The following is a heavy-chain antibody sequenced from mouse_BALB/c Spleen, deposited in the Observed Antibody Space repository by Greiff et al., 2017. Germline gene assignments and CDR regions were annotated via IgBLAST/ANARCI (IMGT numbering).Heavy chain of an antibody. V-gene: IGHV1-77*01. Sequence: VQLQQSGAELARPGASVKLSCKASGYTFTDYYINWVKQRTGQGLEWIGEIYPGSGNTYYNEKFKGKATLTADKSSSTAYMQLSSLTSEDSAVYFCARWGGYWGQGTTLTVSS. CDR3: ARWGGY. CDR2: IYPGSGNT. CDR1: GYTFTDYY. J-gene: IGHJ2*01.